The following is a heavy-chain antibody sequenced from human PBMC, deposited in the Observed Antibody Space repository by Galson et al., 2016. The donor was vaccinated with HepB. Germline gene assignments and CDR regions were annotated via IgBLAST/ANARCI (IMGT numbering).Heavy chain of an antibody. V-gene: IGHV4-39*01. CDR3: ARQHVFYDYVWGSHPPDY. CDR2: IFYSGTT. Sequence: SETLSLTCTVSGGSINTISYYWGWIRQPPGKGLEWIASIFYSGTTYYNPSLRSRITISVDRSKNQFSLKLSSVTAADTAVYYCARQHVFYDYVWGSHPPDYWGQGTLVAVSS. CDR1: GGSINTISYY. D-gene: IGHD3-16*02. J-gene: IGHJ4*02.